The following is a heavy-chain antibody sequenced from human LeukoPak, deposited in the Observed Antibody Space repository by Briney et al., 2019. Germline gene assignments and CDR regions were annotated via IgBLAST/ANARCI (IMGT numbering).Heavy chain of an antibody. CDR2: ISSSGSTI. J-gene: IGHJ4*02. V-gene: IGHV3-11*01. CDR3: ARTYGYSSSHFDY. D-gene: IGHD6-13*01. CDR1: GFTFSDYY. Sequence: GGSLRLSCGASGFTFSDYYMSWIRQAPGKGREGVSYISSSGSTIYYADSVQGRFTISRDNAKNSLYLQMNSLRAEDTAVYYCARTYGYSSSHFDYWGQGTLVTVSS.